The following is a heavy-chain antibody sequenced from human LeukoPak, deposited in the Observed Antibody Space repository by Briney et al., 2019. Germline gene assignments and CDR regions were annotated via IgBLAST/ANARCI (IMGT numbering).Heavy chain of an antibody. D-gene: IGHD4-17*01. CDR2: ISSSSSYI. CDR1: GFTFSSYS. V-gene: IGHV3-21*01. CDR3: ANIENDYGDSGDY. J-gene: IGHJ4*02. Sequence: GGSLRLSCAASGFTFSSYSMNWVRQAPGKGLEWVSSISSSSSYIYYADSVKGRFTISRDNAKNSLYLQMNSLRAEDTAVYYCANIENDYGDSGDYWGQGTLVTVSS.